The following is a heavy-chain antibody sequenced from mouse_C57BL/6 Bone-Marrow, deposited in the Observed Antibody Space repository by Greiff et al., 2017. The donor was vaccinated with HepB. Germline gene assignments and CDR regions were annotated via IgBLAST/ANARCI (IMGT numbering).Heavy chain of an antibody. D-gene: IGHD2-4*01. CDR1: GYTFTDYY. J-gene: IGHJ2*01. CDR2: INPYNGGT. Sequence: VQLQQSGPVLVKPGASVKMSCKASGYTFTDYYMNWVKQSHGKSLEWIGVINPYNGGTSYNQKFKGKATLTDDKSSSTAYMELNSLTSEDSAVYYCARWGDYDVFDYWGQGTTLTVSS. CDR3: ARWGDYDVFDY. V-gene: IGHV1-19*01.